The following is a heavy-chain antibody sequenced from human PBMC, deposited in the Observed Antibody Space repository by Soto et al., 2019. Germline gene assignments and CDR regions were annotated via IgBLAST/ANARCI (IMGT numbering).Heavy chain of an antibody. V-gene: IGHV3-48*01. CDR3: AKDLTWNQADY. D-gene: IGHD1-1*01. CDR2: ISSSSSTI. CDR1: GFTFSSYS. J-gene: IGHJ4*02. Sequence: GSLRLSCAASGFTFSSYSMNWVRQAPGKGLEWVSYISSSSSTIYYADSVKGRFTISRDNAKNSLYLQMNSLRAEDTAVYYCAKDLTWNQADYWGQGALVTVSS.